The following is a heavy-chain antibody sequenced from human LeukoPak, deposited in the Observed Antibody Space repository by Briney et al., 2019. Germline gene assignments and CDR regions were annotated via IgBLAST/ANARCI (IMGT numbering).Heavy chain of an antibody. CDR1: GGSISSSSYY. CDR2: IYYSGST. CDR3: VTDSTVGATLLDN. Sequence: SETLSLTCTVSGGSISSSSYYWGWIRQPPGKGLEWIGSIYYSGSTYYNPSLKSRVTISVDTSKNQFSLRLTSVTAADTAVYYCVTDSTVGATLLDNWGQGTLVTVSS. D-gene: IGHD1-26*01. V-gene: IGHV4-39*07. J-gene: IGHJ4*02.